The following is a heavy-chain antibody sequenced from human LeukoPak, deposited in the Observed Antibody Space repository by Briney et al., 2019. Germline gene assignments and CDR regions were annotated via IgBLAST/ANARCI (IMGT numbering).Heavy chain of an antibody. D-gene: IGHD4-17*01. CDR1: GGSFSGYY. J-gene: IGHJ4*02. Sequence: PSGTLSLTCAVYGGSFSGYYWSWIRQPPGKGLEWIGEINHSGSTNYNPPLTSRVTISVDPSKNQFSLKLSSVTAADTAVYYCARTTVTKFDAFDYWGQGTLVTVSS. V-gene: IGHV4-34*01. CDR2: INHSGST. CDR3: ARTTVTKFDAFDY.